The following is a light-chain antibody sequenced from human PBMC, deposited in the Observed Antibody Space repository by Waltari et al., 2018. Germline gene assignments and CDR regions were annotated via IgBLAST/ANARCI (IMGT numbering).Light chain of an antibody. Sequence: QSVLTQPPSASGAPGQTVAISCFGSASNIGSSVVTWYQQLPGTTPTLLIYSNDQRPSGVPGRFSGSKSATSASLAISGLQSEDEAHYYCAAWDDSINGPAFGGGTKLTVL. J-gene: IGLJ3*02. CDR1: ASNIGSSV. V-gene: IGLV1-44*01. CDR2: SND. CDR3: AAWDDSINGPA.